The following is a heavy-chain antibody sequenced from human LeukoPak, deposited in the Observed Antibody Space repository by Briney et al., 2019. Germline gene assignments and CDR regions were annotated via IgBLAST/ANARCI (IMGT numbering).Heavy chain of an antibody. Sequence: PSETLSLTCTVSGGSISSGEYYWSWIRQPPGKGLEWIGYIYYSGSTYYNPSLKSRLTISVDTSKNQFSLKLSSVTAADTAVYYCGRANSRNDAFDIWGQGTMVTVSS. D-gene: IGHD4-23*01. V-gene: IGHV4-30-4*02. J-gene: IGHJ3*02. CDR1: GGSISSGEYY. CDR3: GRANSRNDAFDI. CDR2: IYYSGST.